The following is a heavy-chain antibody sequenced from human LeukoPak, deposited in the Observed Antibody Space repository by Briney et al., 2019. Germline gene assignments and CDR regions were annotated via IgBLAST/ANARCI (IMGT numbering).Heavy chain of an antibody. D-gene: IGHD2-2*01. V-gene: IGHV3-48*03. CDR1: GFTFSSYE. J-gene: IGHJ4*02. Sequence: GGSLRLSCAASGFTFSSYEMNWVRQAPGKGLEWVSYISSSGNIIYYADSVKGRFTISRDNAKNSLYLQMNSPRADDTAVYYCARYCSSASCYVPYFDYWGQGTLVTVSS. CDR3: ARYCSSASCYVPYFDY. CDR2: ISSSGNII.